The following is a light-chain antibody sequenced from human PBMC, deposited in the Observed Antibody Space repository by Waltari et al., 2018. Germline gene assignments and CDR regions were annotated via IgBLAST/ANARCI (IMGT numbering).Light chain of an antibody. V-gene: IGLV2-14*03. CDR1: SSDVGGYNY. CDR2: DVS. Sequence: QSALTQPASVSGSPGQSITIPCTGTSSDVGGYNYVSWYQQHPGKAPRLMIYDVSKRPSGVSNRFSGSKSGNTASLTISGLQAEDEADYYCSSYTSSNTWVFGGGTKLTVL. J-gene: IGLJ3*02. CDR3: SSYTSSNTWV.